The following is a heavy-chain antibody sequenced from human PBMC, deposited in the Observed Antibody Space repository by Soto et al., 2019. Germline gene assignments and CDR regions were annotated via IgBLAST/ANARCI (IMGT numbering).Heavy chain of an antibody. J-gene: IGHJ4*02. D-gene: IGHD3-9*01. CDR3: ASAPHYDILTGRFDY. CDR1: GGSISSGDYY. Sequence: PSETLSLTCTVSGGSISSGDYYWSWIRQPPGKGLEWIGYIYYSGSTYYNPSLKSRVTISVDTSKNQFSLKLSSVTAADTAVYYCASAPHYDILTGRFDYWGQGTLVTVSS. V-gene: IGHV4-30-4*01. CDR2: IYYSGST.